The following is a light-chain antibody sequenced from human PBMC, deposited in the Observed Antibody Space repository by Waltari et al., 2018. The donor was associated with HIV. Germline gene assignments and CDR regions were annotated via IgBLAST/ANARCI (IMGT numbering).Light chain of an antibody. CDR2: RNN. V-gene: IGLV1-47*01. Sequence: QSVLTQPPSASGTPGQRVTISRSGSSSNIGSNYVYWYQQLPGTAPKLLIYRNNQRPSGVPDRFSGSKSGTSASLAISGLRSEDAADYYCAAWDDSLWVFGGGTKLTVL. CDR1: SSNIGSNY. J-gene: IGLJ3*02. CDR3: AAWDDSLWV.